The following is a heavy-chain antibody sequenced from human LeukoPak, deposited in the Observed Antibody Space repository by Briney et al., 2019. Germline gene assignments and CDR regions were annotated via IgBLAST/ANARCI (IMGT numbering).Heavy chain of an antibody. CDR3: ARDRGANGEADY. Sequence: SETLSLTCTVSGGSISSGGYYWSWIREHPGKGLEWIGYIYYSGSTYYNPSLKSRVTISVDTSKNQFSLKLSSVTAADTAVYYWARDRGANGEADYWGQGTLVTVSS. CDR1: GGSISSGGYY. J-gene: IGHJ4*02. CDR2: IYYSGST. V-gene: IGHV4-31*03. D-gene: IGHD4-17*01.